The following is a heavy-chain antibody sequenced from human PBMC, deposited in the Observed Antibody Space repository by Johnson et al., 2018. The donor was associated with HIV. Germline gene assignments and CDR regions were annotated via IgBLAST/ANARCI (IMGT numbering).Heavy chain of an antibody. CDR1: GFTFSSYA. D-gene: IGHD3-22*01. CDR2: ISYDGSNK. J-gene: IGHJ3*02. V-gene: IGHV3-30-3*01. CDR3: ARDVHMERYYDSSGYPPPHAVDI. Sequence: QVQLVESGGGVVQPGGSLRLSCAASGFTFSSYAMHWVRQAPGKGLEWVALISYDGSNKYYADSVKGRFTISRDNSKNTLYLQMNSLRPEATAVYYCARDVHMERYYDSSGYPPPHAVDIWGQGTMVTVSS.